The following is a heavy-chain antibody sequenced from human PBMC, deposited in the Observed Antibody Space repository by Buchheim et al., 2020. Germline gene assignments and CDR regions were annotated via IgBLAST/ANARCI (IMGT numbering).Heavy chain of an antibody. D-gene: IGHD6-13*01. CDR2: IYYSGRT. CDR3: AREAAAVAGGMDV. V-gene: IGHV4-30-4*07. Sequence: QVQLQESGPGLVKPSHTLSLTCAVSGGSITSSGYSWSWIRQPPGKGLEWISYIYYSGRTDFNPSLRSRVTISIEMSKNQFSLKLSSVTAADTAVYYCAREAAAVAGGMDVWGQGTT. CDR1: GGSITSSGYS. J-gene: IGHJ6*02.